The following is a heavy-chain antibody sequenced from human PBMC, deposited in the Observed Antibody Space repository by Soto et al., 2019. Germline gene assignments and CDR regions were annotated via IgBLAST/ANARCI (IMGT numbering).Heavy chain of an antibody. CDR2: IYYSGST. J-gene: IGHJ1*01. D-gene: IGHD2-2*01. CDR3: VRSVEMATKRPLFAY. CDR1: GGSVSSGSYY. Sequence: SETLSLTCTVSGGSVSSGSYYWSWIRQPPGKGLEWIGYIYYSGSTNYNPSLKSRVTISVDTSKNQFSLKLSSVTAADTAVYYCVRSVEMATKRPLFAYWGQGTPVTGSS. V-gene: IGHV4-61*01.